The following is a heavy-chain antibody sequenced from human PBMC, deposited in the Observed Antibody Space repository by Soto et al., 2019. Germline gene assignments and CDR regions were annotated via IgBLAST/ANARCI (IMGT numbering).Heavy chain of an antibody. D-gene: IGHD3-16*01. CDR1: GGSVNPFY. CDR2: IYFSLIT. V-gene: IGHV4-59*02. J-gene: IGHJ5*02. CDR3: AKRSQDYAAWFDP. Sequence: SDTLSVTCTVPGGSVNPFYSTWIRQPPGKGLEWIGNIYFSLITNYNPSLQNQVTMSIDTSKIKFSLHLSSVTAADTAVYYCAKRSQDYAAWFDPRGQGTLVTVSS.